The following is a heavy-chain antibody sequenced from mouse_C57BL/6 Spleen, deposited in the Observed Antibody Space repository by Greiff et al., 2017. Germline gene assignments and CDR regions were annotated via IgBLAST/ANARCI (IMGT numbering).Heavy chain of an antibody. Sequence: VQLQQSGAELVRPGASVKLSCTASGFNIKDYYMHWVKQRPEQGLEWIGRIDPEDGDTEYAPKFQGKATMTADTSSNTAYLQLSSLTSEDTAVYYCTRRIHSDAMDYWGQGTSVTVSS. J-gene: IGHJ4*01. CDR3: TRRIHSDAMDY. CDR2: IDPEDGDT. CDR1: GFNIKDYY. V-gene: IGHV14-1*01.